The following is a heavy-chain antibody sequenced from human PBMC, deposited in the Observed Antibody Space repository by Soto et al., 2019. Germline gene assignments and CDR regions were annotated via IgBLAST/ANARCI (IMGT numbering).Heavy chain of an antibody. Sequence: PGGSLRLSCAASGIIFGAHAMSWVRQAPGKGLEWVSAINWIGGSTNYADSMKGRFTISRDNAKNSLYLQTSSLRAEDTALYYCARHGGTPDLYFDYWGQGTPVTVSS. V-gene: IGHV3-20*04. CDR3: ARHGGTPDLYFDY. J-gene: IGHJ4*02. CDR1: GIIFGAHA. CDR2: INWIGGST. D-gene: IGHD3-16*01.